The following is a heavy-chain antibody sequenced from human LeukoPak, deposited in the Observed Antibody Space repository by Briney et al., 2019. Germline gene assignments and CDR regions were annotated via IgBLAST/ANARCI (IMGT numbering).Heavy chain of an antibody. D-gene: IGHD3-22*01. J-gene: IGHJ4*02. CDR3: AKDLSPTMIVVVTDY. CDR1: GFTFSSYG. V-gene: IGHV3-30*18. CDR2: ISYDGSNK. Sequence: PGGSLRLSCAASGFTFSSYGMHWARQAPGKGLEWVAVISYDGSNKYYADSVKGRFTISRDNSKNTLYLQMNSLRAEDTAVYYCAKDLSPTMIVVVTDYWGQGTLVTVSS.